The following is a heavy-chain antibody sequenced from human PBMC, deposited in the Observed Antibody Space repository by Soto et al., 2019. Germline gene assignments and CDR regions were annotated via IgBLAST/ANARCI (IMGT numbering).Heavy chain of an antibody. D-gene: IGHD2-2*01. CDR3: ATDYSSTGYGLVY. CDR2: ISGSGGST. Sequence: EVQLLESGGGLVQPGGSLRLSCAASGFTFSSYAMSWVRQAPGKGLEWVSTISGSGGSTDYADSVKGRFTISRDNSKNTLYMQMSSLKVEDTAVYYCATDYSSTGYGLVYWGQGALVTVSS. CDR1: GFTFSSYA. J-gene: IGHJ4*02. V-gene: IGHV3-23*01.